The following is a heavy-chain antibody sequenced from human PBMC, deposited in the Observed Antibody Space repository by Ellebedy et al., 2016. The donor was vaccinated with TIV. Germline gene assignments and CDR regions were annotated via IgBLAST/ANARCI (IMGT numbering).Heavy chain of an antibody. CDR1: GFTFSNYW. J-gene: IGHJ6*04. CDR3: GRAMDV. V-gene: IGHV3-7*01. CDR2: IKQDESEK. Sequence: GGSLRLSXAASGFTFSNYWMHWVRQAPGRGLEWVANIKQDESEKYYVGSVKGRFTISRDNAKNSLYLQMNSLRVEDTAVYYCGRAMDVWGKGTMVTVSS.